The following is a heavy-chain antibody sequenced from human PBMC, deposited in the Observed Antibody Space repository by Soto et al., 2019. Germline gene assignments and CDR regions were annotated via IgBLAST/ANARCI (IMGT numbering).Heavy chain of an antibody. Sequence: ASVKVSCKASGYTFTSYEINWVRQATGQGLEWMGWMNSNSGNTGYAQKFQGRVTMTRNTSIRPAYMELSSLRSEDTAVYYCARKGGSRRANWFDPGAQGALVTVSS. D-gene: IGHD6-13*01. CDR3: ARKGGSRRANWFDP. CDR2: MNSNSGNT. CDR1: GYTFTSYE. J-gene: IGHJ5*02. V-gene: IGHV1-8*01.